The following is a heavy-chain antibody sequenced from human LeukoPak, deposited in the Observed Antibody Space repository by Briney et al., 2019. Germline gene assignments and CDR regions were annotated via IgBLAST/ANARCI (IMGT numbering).Heavy chain of an antibody. CDR2: ISGSGGST. J-gene: IGHJ4*02. CDR1: RFTFSSYA. V-gene: IGHV3-23*01. Sequence: GGSLRLSCAASRFTFSSYAMSWVRQAPGKGLEWVSAISGSGGSTYYADSVKGRFTISRDNSKNTLYLQMNSLRAEDTAVYYCAKDFGGDIAAAGYFDYWGQGTLVTVSS. D-gene: IGHD6-13*01. CDR3: AKDFGGDIAAAGYFDY.